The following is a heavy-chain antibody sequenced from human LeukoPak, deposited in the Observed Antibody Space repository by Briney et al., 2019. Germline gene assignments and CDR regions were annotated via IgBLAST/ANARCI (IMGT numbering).Heavy chain of an antibody. CDR2: VGQDGRST. V-gene: IGHV3-23*01. CDR1: GFTFSTYT. Sequence: PGGSLRLSFAASGFTFSTYTMNWVRQAPGEGLQWVSGVGQDGRSTHYADSVKGRFTISRDNSKNALYLQMNSLRAEDTAVFYCARELSGSISRHFDYWGQGTLVTVSS. J-gene: IGHJ4*02. D-gene: IGHD2-15*01. CDR3: ARELSGSISRHFDY.